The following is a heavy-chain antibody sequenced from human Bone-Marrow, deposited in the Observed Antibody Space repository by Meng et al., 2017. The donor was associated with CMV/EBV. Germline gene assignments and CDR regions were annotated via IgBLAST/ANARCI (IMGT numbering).Heavy chain of an antibody. CDR3: ARGGLGGWPMDY. Sequence: GSLRLSCTVSGGSISSYYWSWIRQPPGKGLEWIGYIYYSGSTNYNPSLKSRVIISVDTSKNQFSLKLSSVTAADTAVYYCARGGLGGWPMDYWGQGTLVTVSS. D-gene: IGHD5-24*01. CDR1: GGSISSYY. J-gene: IGHJ4*02. CDR2: IYYSGST. V-gene: IGHV4-59*01.